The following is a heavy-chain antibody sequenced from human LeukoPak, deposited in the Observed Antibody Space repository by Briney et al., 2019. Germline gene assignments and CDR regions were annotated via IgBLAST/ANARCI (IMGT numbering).Heavy chain of an antibody. D-gene: IGHD3-9*01. Sequence: ASVKVSCKASGYTFTSYGISWVRQAPGQGLEWMGWISAYNGNTNYAQKLQGRVTMTTDTSTSTAYMELRSLRSDDTAVYYCAREWVILTGYYRAYYYYYMDVWGKGTTVTISS. V-gene: IGHV1-18*01. CDR3: AREWVILTGYYRAYYYYYMDV. CDR2: ISAYNGNT. CDR1: GYTFTSYG. J-gene: IGHJ6*03.